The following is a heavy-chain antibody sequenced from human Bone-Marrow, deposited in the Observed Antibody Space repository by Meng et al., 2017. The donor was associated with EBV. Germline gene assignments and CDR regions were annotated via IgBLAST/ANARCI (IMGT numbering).Heavy chain of an antibody. J-gene: IGHJ4*02. V-gene: IGHV3-23*02. D-gene: IGHD1-1*01. CDR2: ISGAGTT. Sequence: EVHLVEYGGGLGQPGGFLRLPCAASGCTLGTRSMSWARQAPGKGLEWVSAISGAGTTHYIDSVKGRFTISRDSSRNTLYLQMDSMRAEDTAIYFCANVDWNQSGGYWGQGTLVTVSS. CDR1: GCTLGTRS. CDR3: ANVDWNQSGGY.